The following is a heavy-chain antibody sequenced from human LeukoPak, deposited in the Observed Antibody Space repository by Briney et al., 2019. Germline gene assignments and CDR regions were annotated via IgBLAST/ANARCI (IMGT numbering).Heavy chain of an antibody. CDR1: GGTFGSYA. V-gene: IGHV1-69*04. CDR3: ARALPLIDFYESRASISPRPAYDY. Sequence: ASVKVSCKASGGTFGSYAISWVRQAPGQGLEWMGRIIPILGIANYAQKFQGRVTITADKSTSTAYMELSSLRSEDTAVYYCARALPLIDFYESRASISPRPAYDYWGQGTLVTVSS. CDR2: IIPILGIA. J-gene: IGHJ4*02. D-gene: IGHD2/OR15-2a*01.